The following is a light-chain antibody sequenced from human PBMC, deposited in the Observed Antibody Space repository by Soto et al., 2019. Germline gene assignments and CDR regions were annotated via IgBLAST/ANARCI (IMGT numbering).Light chain of an antibody. V-gene: IGLV1-40*01. Sequence: QSVLTQPPSVSGAPGQRVTISCTGSSSNIGAGYDVHWYQQLPGTAPKLVIYGNRNRPSGVPDRFSGSKSGTSASLAVSGLRSEDEAVYYCAAWDDSLRAWVFGGGTQLTVL. CDR3: AAWDDSLRAWV. CDR1: SSNIGAGYD. J-gene: IGLJ3*02. CDR2: GNR.